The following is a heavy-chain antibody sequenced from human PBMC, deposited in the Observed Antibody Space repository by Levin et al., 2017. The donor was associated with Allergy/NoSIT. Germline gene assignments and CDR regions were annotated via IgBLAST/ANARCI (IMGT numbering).Heavy chain of an antibody. J-gene: IGHJ1*01. CDR1: GFSFRSSG. V-gene: IGHV3-30*18. D-gene: IGHD6-19*01. Sequence: PGGSLRLSCAASGFSFRSSGMHWVRQSPGKGLEWVASISYDGSDKYYADSVKGRFTISRDNSKNTLYLQMTSLRGDHTAVYYCAKNRDSSGRGEYFHHWGQGTLVTVAS. CDR2: ISYDGSDK. CDR3: AKNRDSSGRGEYFHH.